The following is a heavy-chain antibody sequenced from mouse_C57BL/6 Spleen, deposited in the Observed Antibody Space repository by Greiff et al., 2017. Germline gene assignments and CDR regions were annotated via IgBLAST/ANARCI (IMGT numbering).Heavy chain of an antibody. CDR1: GFTFNTYA. V-gene: IGHV10-3*01. D-gene: IGHD1-1*01. CDR3: VSASDYGSSSYAMDY. CDR2: IRSKSSNYAT. J-gene: IGHJ4*01. Sequence: EVKLEESGGGLVQPKGSLKLSCAASGFTFNTYAMHWVRQAPGKGLEWVARIRSKSSNYATYYADSVKDRFTISRDDSQSMLYLQMNNLKTEDTAMYYCVSASDYGSSSYAMDYWGQGTSVTVSS.